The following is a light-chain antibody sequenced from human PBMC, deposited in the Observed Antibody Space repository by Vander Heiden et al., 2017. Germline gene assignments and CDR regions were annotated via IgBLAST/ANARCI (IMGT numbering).Light chain of an antibody. CDR3: QQYTSYSGT. Sequence: DIRVSQSPSTLSASVGDRVTITCRASQITDNFFAWYQQKPGKAPKLLIYKASTLESGVPSGFSGSGSGTEFTLTISSLQPDDFATYYCQQYTSYSGTFGQGTKVEIK. CDR1: QITDNF. CDR2: KAS. J-gene: IGKJ1*01. V-gene: IGKV1-5*03.